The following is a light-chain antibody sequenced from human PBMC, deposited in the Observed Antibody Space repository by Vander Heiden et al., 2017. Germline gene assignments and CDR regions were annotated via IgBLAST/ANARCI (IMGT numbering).Light chain of an antibody. J-gene: IGLJ2*01. CDR1: NIGSKN. CDR3: QVWDSSVAI. CDR2: RDG. V-gene: IGLV3-9*01. Sequence: SYELTQPLSVSVALGQTARITCVGSNIGSKNVHWYQQKPGQAPVLVIYRDGNRPSGIPERFSGSNSGNTATLTISRAQAGDEADYSCQVWDSSVAIFGGGTKLTGL.